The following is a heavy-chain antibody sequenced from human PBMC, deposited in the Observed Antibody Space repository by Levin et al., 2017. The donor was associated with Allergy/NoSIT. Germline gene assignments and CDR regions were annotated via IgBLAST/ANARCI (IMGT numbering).Heavy chain of an antibody. D-gene: IGHD6-6*01. CDR2: ISSSSSYI. V-gene: IGHV3-21*01. CDR3: ARDLAESIAARPPWFDP. J-gene: IGHJ5*02. Sequence: ETLSLTCAASGFTFSSYSMNWVRQAPGKGLEWVSSISSSSSYIYYADSVKGRFTISRDNAKNSLYLQMNSLRAEDTAVYYCARDLAESIAARPPWFDPWGQGTLVTVSS. CDR1: GFTFSSYS.